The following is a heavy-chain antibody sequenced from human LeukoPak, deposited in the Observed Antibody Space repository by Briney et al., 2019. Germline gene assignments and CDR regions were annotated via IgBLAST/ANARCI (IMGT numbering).Heavy chain of an antibody. Sequence: SGPTLVNPTQTLTLTCTFSGFSLTTSGVGVGWIRQPPRKALEWLALIYWNDDKPYSPSLKSRLTITKDTSKNQVVLTMTNMDPVDTATYYCAHPCRWDLAFDIWGEGTMVTVSS. CDR3: AHPCRWDLAFDI. CDR2: IYWNDDK. D-gene: IGHD1-26*01. J-gene: IGHJ3*02. CDR1: GFSLTTSGVG. V-gene: IGHV2-5*01.